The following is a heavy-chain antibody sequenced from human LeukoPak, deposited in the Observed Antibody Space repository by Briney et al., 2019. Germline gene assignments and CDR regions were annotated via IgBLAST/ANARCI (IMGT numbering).Heavy chain of an antibody. CDR1: GFTFTRYW. D-gene: IGHD4-17*01. Sequence: GVCLRLSCAASGFTFTRYWVQWVRQAPGKGLVWVSRMNADGRSISYADSVKGRFTISRDNAKNTLYLQMNRLSSEDTAVYYCAREGALDYGHYAYDYWGQGTLVTVSS. V-gene: IGHV3-74*01. CDR2: MNADGRSI. CDR3: AREGALDYGHYAYDY. J-gene: IGHJ4*02.